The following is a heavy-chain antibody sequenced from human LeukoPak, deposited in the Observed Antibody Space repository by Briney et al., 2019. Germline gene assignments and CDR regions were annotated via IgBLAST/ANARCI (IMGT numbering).Heavy chain of an antibody. V-gene: IGHV4-4*02. Sequence: PSGTLSLTCGVSGGSISNTNWWTWVRQPPGKGLEWIGEVDLLGRTNYNPPLKSRVAISVDKSENHISLWLTSVTAADTAVYYCAREGGPYRPLDYSGQGTLVTVSS. CDR1: GGSISNTNW. CDR2: VDLLGRT. CDR3: AREGGPYRPLDY. J-gene: IGHJ4*02.